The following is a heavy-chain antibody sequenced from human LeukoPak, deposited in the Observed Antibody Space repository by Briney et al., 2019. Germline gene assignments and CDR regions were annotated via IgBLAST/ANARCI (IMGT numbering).Heavy chain of an antibody. CDR1: GFTFSSYW. J-gene: IGHJ3*02. CDR2: INSDGSGT. D-gene: IGHD1-26*01. CDR3: ARGGIYHGFDI. V-gene: IGHV3-74*01. Sequence: GGSLRLSCAASGFTFSSYWMHWVRQAPGKGLVWVSRINSDGSGTIYADSVKGRFTISRDNAKNTLYLQMNSLRAEDTAVYYCARGGIYHGFDIWGQGTMATVSS.